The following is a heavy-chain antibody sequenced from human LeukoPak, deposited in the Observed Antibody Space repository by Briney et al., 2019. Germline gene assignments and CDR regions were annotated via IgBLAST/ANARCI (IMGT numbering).Heavy chain of an antibody. CDR2: NYPGDSDT. Sequence: GESLQISCKGSGYSFTSYWIGWVRQMPGKGLEWMGINYPGDSDTRYSPSFQGQVSISADKSISTAYLQWSSLKAWDTAMYYCASLRGNWGSDWGQGTLVTVSS. CDR1: GYSFTSYW. CDR3: ASLRGNWGSD. D-gene: IGHD7-27*01. V-gene: IGHV5-51*01. J-gene: IGHJ4*02.